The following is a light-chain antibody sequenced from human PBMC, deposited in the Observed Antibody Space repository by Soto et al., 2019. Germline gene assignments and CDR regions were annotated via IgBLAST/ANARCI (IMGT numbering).Light chain of an antibody. CDR1: SSNIGPNP. CDR2: SND. Sequence: QSVLTQPPSASGTAGQRVTISCSGSSSNIGPNPVNWYQQLPGTAPKILIYSNDQWPSGVPDRFSGSKSGTSASLAISGLQSEDEADYYCAAWDDYLNGWVFGGGTKVTVL. CDR3: AAWDDYLNGWV. V-gene: IGLV1-44*01. J-gene: IGLJ3*02.